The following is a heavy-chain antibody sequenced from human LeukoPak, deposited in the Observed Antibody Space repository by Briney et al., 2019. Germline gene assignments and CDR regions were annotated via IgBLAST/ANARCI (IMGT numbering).Heavy chain of an antibody. CDR1: GYTFTGYY. J-gene: IGHJ4*02. V-gene: IGHV1-2*02. CDR3: ARDLGYYYGSGAISLGIDY. D-gene: IGHD3-10*01. CDR2: INPNSGGT. Sequence: ASVKVSCKASGYTFTGYYMHWVRQAPGQGLEWMGWINPNSGGTNYAQKFQGRVTMARDTSISTAYMELSRLRSDDTAVYYCARDLGYYYGSGAISLGIDYWGQGTLVTVYS.